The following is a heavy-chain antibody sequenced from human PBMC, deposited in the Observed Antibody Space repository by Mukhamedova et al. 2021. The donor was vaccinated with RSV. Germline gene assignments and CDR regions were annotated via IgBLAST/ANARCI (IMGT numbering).Heavy chain of an antibody. V-gene: IGHV4-34*01. Sequence: LKSRVTISVDTSKNQFSLKLSSVTAADTAVYYCARGIAADNWGQGTLVTVSS. J-gene: IGHJ4*02. D-gene: IGHD6-13*01. CDR3: ARGIAADN.